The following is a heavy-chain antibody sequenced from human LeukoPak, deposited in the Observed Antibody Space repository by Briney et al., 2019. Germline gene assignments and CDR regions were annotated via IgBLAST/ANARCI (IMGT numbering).Heavy chain of an antibody. J-gene: IGHJ5*02. CDR2: ISYSGNT. CDR1: GGSISRGTYY. V-gene: IGHV4-39*07. CDR3: ARGIVLLWFGAPLGNWFDP. D-gene: IGHD3-10*01. Sequence: SETLSLTCTVSGGSISRGTYYWGWIRQPPGKGLQWIGSISYSGNTYSNPSLASRVTMSVDTSKNQFSLKLSSVTAADTAVYYCARGIVLLWFGAPLGNWFDPWGQGTLVTVSS.